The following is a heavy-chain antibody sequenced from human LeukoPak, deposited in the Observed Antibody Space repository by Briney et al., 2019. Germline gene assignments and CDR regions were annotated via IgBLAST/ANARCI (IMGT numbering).Heavy chain of an antibody. CDR3: AKLLGTVTTYDY. CDR2: IRPDGSEE. V-gene: IGHV3-7*01. Sequence: GGSLRLSCTASGFTFSHNWMSWVRQAPGKGLEWVASIRPDGSEEYYMDSVKGRFTISRDNAKNSLYLQMNSLRAEDTALYYCAKLLGTVTTYDYWGRGTLVTVSS. D-gene: IGHD1-7*01. CDR1: GFTFSHNW. J-gene: IGHJ4*02.